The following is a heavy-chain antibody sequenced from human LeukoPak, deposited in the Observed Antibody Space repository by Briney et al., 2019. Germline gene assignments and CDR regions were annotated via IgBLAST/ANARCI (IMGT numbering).Heavy chain of an antibody. CDR2: MNPNSGDT. CDR3: AKVESGSGWSSRPNYFDY. Sequence: ASVKVSCKASGYTFTSYDINWVRQATGQGLEWMGWMNPNSGDTGYAQKFQGRVTMTRNTSISTAYMELSSLRSEDTAVYYCAKVESGSGWSSRPNYFDYWGQGTLVTVSS. J-gene: IGHJ4*02. CDR1: GYTFTSYD. D-gene: IGHD6-19*01. V-gene: IGHV1-8*01.